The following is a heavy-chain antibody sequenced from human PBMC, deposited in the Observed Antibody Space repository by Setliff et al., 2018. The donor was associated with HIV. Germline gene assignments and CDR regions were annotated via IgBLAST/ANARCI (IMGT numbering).Heavy chain of an antibody. CDR1: GFFFSRHV. Sequence: GSLRLSCEGSGFFFSRHVMSWVRQAPGKGLEWVSGINNRGDRTDYADSVKGRFTISRDNSKNTVDLQMNSQTVEDTAVYYCAKDLAANIFDFSALYYVPYPVGSWGQGTLVTVSS. J-gene: IGHJ5*02. V-gene: IGHV3-23*01. CDR3: AKDLAANIFDFSALYYVPYPVGS. D-gene: IGHD3-22*01. CDR2: INNRGDRT.